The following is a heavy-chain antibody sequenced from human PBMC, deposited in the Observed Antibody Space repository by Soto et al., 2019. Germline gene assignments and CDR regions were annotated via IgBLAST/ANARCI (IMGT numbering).Heavy chain of an antibody. CDR1: GFTLGSYA. V-gene: IGHV3-23*01. D-gene: IGHD2-15*01. CDR3: AKSVVAATLGAFDI. J-gene: IGHJ3*02. CDR2: ISSSSGST. Sequence: EVQLLESGGGLVQPGGSLRLSCAASGFTLGSYAVSWVRQAPGKGLEWVSVISSSSGSTYYADPVKGRFTIFRDNSKNTLYLKMNSLRVEDTAVYYCAKSVVAATLGAFDIWGQGTMVTVSS.